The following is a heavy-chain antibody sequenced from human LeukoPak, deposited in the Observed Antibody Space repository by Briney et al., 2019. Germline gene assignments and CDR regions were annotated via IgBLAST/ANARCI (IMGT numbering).Heavy chain of an antibody. CDR1: GGSFSGYY. V-gene: IGHV4-59*01. J-gene: IGHJ6*02. CDR2: IYYSGST. Sequence: SETLSLTCAVSGGSFSGYYWSWIRQPPGKGLEWIGYIYYSGSTNYNPSLKSRVTISVDTSKNQFSLKLSSVTAADTAVYYCARDNGETLGLRYYYYGMDVWGQGTTVTVSS. CDR3: ARDNGETLGLRYYYYGMDV. D-gene: IGHD5-12*01.